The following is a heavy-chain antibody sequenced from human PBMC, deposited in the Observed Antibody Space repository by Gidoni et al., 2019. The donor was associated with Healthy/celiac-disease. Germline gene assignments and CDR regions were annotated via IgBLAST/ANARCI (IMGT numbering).Heavy chain of an antibody. D-gene: IGHD2-15*01. V-gene: IGHV3-9*01. Sequence: EVQLGESGGGWVQPGRSLRLSCEAPGFTFDDYAMHWVRPAPGKGLEWVSGISWNSGSIGYADSVKGRFTISRDNAKNSLYLQMNSRRAEDTALYYCAKVAGFRYYFDYWGQGTLVTVSS. J-gene: IGHJ4*02. CDR2: ISWNSGSI. CDR1: GFTFDDYA. CDR3: AKVAGFRYYFDY.